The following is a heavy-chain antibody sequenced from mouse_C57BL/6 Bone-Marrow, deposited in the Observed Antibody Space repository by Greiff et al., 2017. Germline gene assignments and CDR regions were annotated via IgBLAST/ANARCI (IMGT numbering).Heavy chain of an antibody. CDR2: IRSKSSNYAT. CDR3: EREGCCYCGSSYGYFDV. V-gene: IGHV10-3*01. J-gene: IGHJ1*03. CDR1: GFTFNTYA. D-gene: IGHD1-1*01. Sequence: EVQGVESGGGLVQPKGSLKLSCAASGFTFNTYAMHWVRQAPGKGLEWVARIRSKSSNYATYYADSVKDRFTISRDDSQSMLYLQMNNLKTEDTAMYYCEREGCCYCGSSYGYFDVWGTGTTVTVSS.